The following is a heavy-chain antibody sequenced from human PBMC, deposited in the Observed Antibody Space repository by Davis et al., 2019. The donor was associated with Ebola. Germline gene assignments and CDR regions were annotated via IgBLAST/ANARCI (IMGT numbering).Heavy chain of an antibody. CDR2: INSNSGGA. CDR3: ARDLTGITCCS. V-gene: IGHV1-2*02. CDR1: GYTFTGYY. D-gene: IGHD2-2*01. J-gene: IGHJ5*02. Sequence: ASVKVSCKASGYTFTGYYIHWVRQAPGQGLEWMGWINSNSGGAKYAHNFQGRVTMTRDTSISTAYMELSGLTSDDTADYYCARDLTGITCCSWGQGTLVTVSS.